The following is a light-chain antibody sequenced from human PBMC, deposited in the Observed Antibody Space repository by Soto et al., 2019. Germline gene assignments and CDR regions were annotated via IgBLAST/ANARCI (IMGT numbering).Light chain of an antibody. CDR2: DAS. CDR3: QQRANWL. J-gene: IGKJ2*01. CDR1: RYDGTH. Sequence: EIALTQSPATLSLSPGDRATLSCRASRYDGTHLAWYQLKGGQAPRLLIFDASKRAAGVPGRFIGSMSGTDFVLSINNLEPEDFASYYDQQRANWLFVQGTKLEIK. V-gene: IGKV3-11*01.